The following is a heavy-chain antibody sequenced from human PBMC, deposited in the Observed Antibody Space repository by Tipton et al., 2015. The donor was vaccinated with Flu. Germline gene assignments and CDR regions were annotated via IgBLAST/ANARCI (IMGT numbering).Heavy chain of an antibody. CDR3: ATLTGDDY. Sequence: SLRLPCAATGFTFSNYEMNWVRQAPGKGLEWLSYISSSGSTISYADSVRGRFTISRDNAKNSLYLQLNSLRAEDTALYYCATLTGDDYWGQGDLVTVSS. CDR2: ISSSGSTI. V-gene: IGHV3-48*03. J-gene: IGHJ4*02. CDR1: GFTFSNYE. D-gene: IGHD7-27*01.